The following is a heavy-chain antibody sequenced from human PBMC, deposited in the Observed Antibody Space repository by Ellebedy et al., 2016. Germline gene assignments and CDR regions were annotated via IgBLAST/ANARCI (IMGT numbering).Heavy chain of an antibody. D-gene: IGHD6-19*01. J-gene: IGHJ6*02. V-gene: IGHV4-39*01. CDR1: GGSISSSSYY. CDR2: IYYSGST. CDR3: ARRPKYSSGWHWDLDYGMDV. Sequence: SETLSLSCTVSGGSISSSSYYWGWIRQPPGKGLEWIGRIYYSGSTYYNPSLKSRVTISVDTSKNQFSLKLSSVTAADTAVYYCARRPKYSSGWHWDLDYGMDVWGQGTTVTVSS.